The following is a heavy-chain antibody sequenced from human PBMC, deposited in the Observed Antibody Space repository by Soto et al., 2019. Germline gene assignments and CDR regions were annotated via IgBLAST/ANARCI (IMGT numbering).Heavy chain of an antibody. Sequence: SETLSLTCTVSGGSISSGGYYWSWIRQHPGKGLEWIGYIYYSGSTYYNPSLKSRVTISVDTSKNQFSLKLSSVTAADTAVYYCARDRGYCSGGSCYSHPSNWFDPWGQGTLVTVSS. CDR3: ARDRGYCSGGSCYSHPSNWFDP. V-gene: IGHV4-31*03. CDR1: GGSISSGGYY. J-gene: IGHJ5*02. D-gene: IGHD2-15*01. CDR2: IYYSGST.